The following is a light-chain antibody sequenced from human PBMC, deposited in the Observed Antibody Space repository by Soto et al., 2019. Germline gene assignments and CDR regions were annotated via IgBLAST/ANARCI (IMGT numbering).Light chain of an antibody. Sequence: DIQMTQSPPFVSASVGDRVTISCRASQNAGSWLSWFHQKPGGAPNLLIFHTSLLQTGVPSRFAGRGSGTEFTLTISSLQSEDFGTYYCQHADGLRALTFGGGTTVEI. V-gene: IGKV1-12*01. CDR3: QHADGLRALT. CDR1: QNAGSW. J-gene: IGKJ4*01. CDR2: HTS.